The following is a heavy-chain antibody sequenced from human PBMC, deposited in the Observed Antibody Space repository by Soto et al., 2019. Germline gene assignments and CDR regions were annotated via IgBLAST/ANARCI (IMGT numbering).Heavy chain of an antibody. CDR1: GFTFSSYS. Sequence: PGGSPRLSCAASGFTFSSYSMNWVRQAPGKGLEWVSYISSSSSTIYYADSVKGRFTISRDNAKSSLYLQMNSLRAEDTAVYYCARGSSLWFGELFEWYYFDYWGQGTLVTVSS. CDR3: ARGSSLWFGELFEWYYFDY. D-gene: IGHD3-10*01. CDR2: ISSSSSTI. J-gene: IGHJ4*02. V-gene: IGHV3-48*01.